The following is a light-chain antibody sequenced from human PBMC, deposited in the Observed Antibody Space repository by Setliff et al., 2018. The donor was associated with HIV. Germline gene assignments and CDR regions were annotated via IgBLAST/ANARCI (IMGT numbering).Light chain of an antibody. J-gene: IGLJ1*01. CDR3: ATWDDSLPVHYV. Sequence: QSALAQPPSASGTPGQTVTISCSGSDSNIGGNTVSWYQQLPGTAPKVLIYRDNQRPSGVPDRFSGSKSGTSASLAIGGLQSEDEADYYCATWDDSLPVHYVFGPGTKGTVL. CDR1: DSNIGGNT. CDR2: RDN. V-gene: IGLV1-44*01.